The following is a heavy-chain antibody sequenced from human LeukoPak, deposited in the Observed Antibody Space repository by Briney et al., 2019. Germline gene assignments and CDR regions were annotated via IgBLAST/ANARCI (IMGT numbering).Heavy chain of an antibody. CDR3: AREVTTLLWFGELLNSHFDY. V-gene: IGHV4-4*02. D-gene: IGHD3-10*01. CDR1: GGSISSSNW. J-gene: IGHJ4*02. CDR2: IYHSGST. Sequence: SGTLSLTCAVSGGSISSSNWWSWVRQPPGKGLEWIGEIYHSGSTNYNPSLKSRVTISVDKSKNQFSLKLSSVTAADTAVYYCAREVTTLLWFGELLNSHFDYWGQGTLVTVSS.